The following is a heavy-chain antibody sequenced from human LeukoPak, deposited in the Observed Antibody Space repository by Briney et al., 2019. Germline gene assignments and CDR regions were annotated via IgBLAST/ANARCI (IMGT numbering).Heavy chain of an antibody. CDR1: GYPFTKWE. J-gene: IGHJ5*02. D-gene: IGHD1-14*01. CDR3: ATGPRNDP. Sequence: GASVKVSCKTSGYPFTKWEINWVRQAAGQGLEWLGWVHPDNGNTYYAQRFRGRVTMSRDTSTTTAYMELSGLRSHDPAVYFCATGPRNDPWGQGTLVTVSS. V-gene: IGHV1-8*01. CDR2: VHPDNGNT.